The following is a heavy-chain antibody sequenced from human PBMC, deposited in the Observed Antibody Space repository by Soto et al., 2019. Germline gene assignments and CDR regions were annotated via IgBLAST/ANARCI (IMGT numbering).Heavy chain of an antibody. CDR1: GYTFTSYG. D-gene: IGHD2-8*01. CDR2: ISAYNGNT. Sequence: GASVKVSCKASGYTFTSYGISWVRQAPGQGLEWMGWISAYNGNTNYAQKLQGRVTMTTDTSTSTAYMELRSLRSDDTAVYYCARPRSHYIVHRHPPRYYYGMDVWGQGTTVTVSS. CDR3: ARPRSHYIVHRHPPRYYYGMDV. V-gene: IGHV1-18*01. J-gene: IGHJ6*02.